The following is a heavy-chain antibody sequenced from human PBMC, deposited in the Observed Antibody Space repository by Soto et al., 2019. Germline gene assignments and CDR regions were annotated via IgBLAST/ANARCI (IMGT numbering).Heavy chain of an antibody. CDR2: ISGDGRTT. D-gene: IGHD2-15*01. J-gene: IGHJ4*02. CDR1: GFTFSSHW. CDR3: ARGVPNCSGSSCYFDF. V-gene: IGHV3-74*01. Sequence: SGGSLRLSCAASGFTFSSHWMNWVRQAPGKGLVWVSRISGDGRTTSHADSVKGRFTISRDNPMNTLYLQMNSLRAEDTAVYYCARGVPNCSGSSCYFDFWGQGILVTVSS.